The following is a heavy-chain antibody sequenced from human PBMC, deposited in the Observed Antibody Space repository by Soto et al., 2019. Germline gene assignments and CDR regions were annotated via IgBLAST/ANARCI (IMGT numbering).Heavy chain of an antibody. CDR1: GFTFSSYS. D-gene: IGHD3-9*01. V-gene: IGHV3-48*03. CDR2: IFVTGGTI. J-gene: IGHJ4*02. CDR3: ARDKDWAFDY. Sequence: GGSLRLPCVASGFTFSSYSMGWVRQAPGKGLEWVSYIFVTGGTIYYADSVKGRFTVSRDNAKNSLFLLMSSLRAEDTAVYYCARDKDWAFDYWGQGTQVTVSS.